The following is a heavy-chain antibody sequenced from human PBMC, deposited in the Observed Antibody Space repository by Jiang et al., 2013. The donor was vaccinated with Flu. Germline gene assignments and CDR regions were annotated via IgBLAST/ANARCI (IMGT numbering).Heavy chain of an antibody. V-gene: IGHV4-34*01. J-gene: IGHJ4*02. CDR1: GGSFSGYY. Sequence: TLSLTCAVYGGSFSGYYWSWIRQPPGKGLEWIGEINHSGSTNYNPSLKSRVTISVDTSKNQFSLKLSSVTAADTAVYYCARVRDSSGYPYYFDYWGQGTLVTVSS. CDR2: INHSGST. CDR3: ARVRDSSGYPYYFDY. D-gene: IGHD3-22*01.